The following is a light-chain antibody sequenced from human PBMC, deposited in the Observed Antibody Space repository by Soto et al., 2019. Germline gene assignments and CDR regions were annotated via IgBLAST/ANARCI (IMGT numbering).Light chain of an antibody. CDR2: DVS. CDR1: SSDVGGYNY. V-gene: IGLV2-14*01. J-gene: IGLJ2*01. Sequence: QSALTQPASVSGSPGQSITISCTGTSSDVGGYNYVSWYQQHPGKAPKLMIYDVSNRPSGVSNRFSGAKSGSTASLTIPGLRDEEEADDYCSSYTSSGTHVLFGGGSKLTVL. CDR3: SSYTSSGTHVL.